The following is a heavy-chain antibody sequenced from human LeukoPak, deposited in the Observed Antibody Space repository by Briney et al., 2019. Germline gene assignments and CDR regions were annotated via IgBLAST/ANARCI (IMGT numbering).Heavy chain of an antibody. CDR3: ARGVSTYEPATVTFFRYYYYYMDV. Sequence: SETLSLTCTVSGGSISSSSYYWGWIRQPPGKGLEWIGSIYYSGSTYYNPSLKSRVTISVDTSKNQFSLKLSSVTAADTAVYYCARGVSTYEPATVTFFRYYYYYMDVWGKGTTVTVSS. CDR1: GGSISSSSYY. CDR2: IYYSGST. D-gene: IGHD4-17*01. V-gene: IGHV4-39*07. J-gene: IGHJ6*03.